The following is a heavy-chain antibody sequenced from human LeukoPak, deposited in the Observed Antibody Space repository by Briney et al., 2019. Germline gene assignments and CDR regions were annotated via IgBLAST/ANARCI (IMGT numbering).Heavy chain of an antibody. CDR2: IYPGDSDT. CDR1: GYSFSSSW. D-gene: IGHD6-19*01. Sequence: GESLKISCKGSGYSFSSSWIGWVRQMPGKGLEWMGIIYPGDSDTRYSPSFQGQVTISADKSISTAYLQWSSLKASDTAMYYCATAVSGYSSGWYGGGFGYWGQGTLVTVSS. V-gene: IGHV5-51*01. CDR3: ATAVSGYSSGWYGGGFGY. J-gene: IGHJ4*02.